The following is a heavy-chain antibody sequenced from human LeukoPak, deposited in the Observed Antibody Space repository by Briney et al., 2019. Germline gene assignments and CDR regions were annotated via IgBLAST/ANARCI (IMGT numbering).Heavy chain of an antibody. CDR3: ARPLGYCSTSTCPQSWFDP. D-gene: IGHD2-2*01. Sequence: PSETLSLTCTVSGGSITSSTYYWAWIRQPPGKGLEWIGSIYYRGRTYYNPSLKSRVTISVDTSKNQVSLKLSSVTAADTAVYYCARPLGYCSTSTCPQSWFDPWGQGTLVTVSS. CDR2: IYYRGRT. J-gene: IGHJ5*02. CDR1: GGSITSSTYY. V-gene: IGHV4-39*07.